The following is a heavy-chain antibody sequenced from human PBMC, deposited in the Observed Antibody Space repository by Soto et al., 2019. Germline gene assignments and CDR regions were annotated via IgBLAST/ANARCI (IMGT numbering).Heavy chain of an antibody. CDR3: AKSAPPGYSSSCPGY. V-gene: IGHV3-23*01. CDR2: ISGDAGST. D-gene: IGHD6-13*01. J-gene: IGHJ4*02. Sequence: PGGSLRLSCAASGFTFSSYAMSWVRQAPGKGLEWVSGISGDAGSTYYADSVKGRFTISRDSSKNTLYLQMNSLRAEDTAVYYCAKSAPPGYSSSCPGYWGQGTLVTVSS. CDR1: GFTFSSYA.